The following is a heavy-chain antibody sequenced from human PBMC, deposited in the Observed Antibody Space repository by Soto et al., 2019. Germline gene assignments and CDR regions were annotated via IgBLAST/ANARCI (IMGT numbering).Heavy chain of an antibody. CDR3: ARRVAAAGSWFNWFDP. CDR1: GGSISSYY. Sequence: PSETLSLTCTVSGGSISSYYWSWIRQPPGKGLEWIGYIYYSGSTNYNPSLKSRVTISVDTSKNQFSLKLSSVTAADTAVYYCARRVAAAGSWFNWFDPWGQGTLVTVSS. J-gene: IGHJ5*02. CDR2: IYYSGST. V-gene: IGHV4-59*01. D-gene: IGHD6-13*01.